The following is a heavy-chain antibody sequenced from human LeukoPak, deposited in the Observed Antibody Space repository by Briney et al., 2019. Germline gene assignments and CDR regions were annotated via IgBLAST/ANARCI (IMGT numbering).Heavy chain of an antibody. V-gene: IGHV3-9*01. Sequence: GGSLRLSCAATGFTFKHYGMHWVRQPPGKGLEWVSSINWNGGGTDYADSVKGRFTISRDNAKNSLYLQLSSLRPEDTALYYCAKHMRATNTYSFFGLDVWGQGTTVTVSS. D-gene: IGHD1-26*01. CDR2: INWNGGGT. CDR3: AKHMRATNTYSFFGLDV. CDR1: GFTFKHYG. J-gene: IGHJ6*02.